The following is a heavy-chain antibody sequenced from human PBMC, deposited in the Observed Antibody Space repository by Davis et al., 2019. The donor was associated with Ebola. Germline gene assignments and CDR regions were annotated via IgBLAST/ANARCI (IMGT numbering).Heavy chain of an antibody. CDR3: AKGGFSYGYADH. CDR1: GFIFNTYN. V-gene: IGHV3-21*01. J-gene: IGHJ4*02. D-gene: IGHD5-18*01. Sequence: PGGSLRLSCAASGFIFNTYNMYWVRQAPGKGLECVSSITSSSSYTYYADSVRGRFTISRDKAKNSLYLQMNSLRAEDTAVYYCAKGGFSYGYADHWGQGSLVTVSS. CDR2: ITSSSSYT.